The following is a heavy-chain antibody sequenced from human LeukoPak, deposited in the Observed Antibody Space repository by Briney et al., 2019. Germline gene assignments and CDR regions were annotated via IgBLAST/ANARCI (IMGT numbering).Heavy chain of an antibody. Sequence: GGSLRLSCAASGFTFSSYGMHWVRQAPGKGLEGVAFIRYEGSNKYYADSVKGRFTISRDNSKNTLYLQMNSLRAEDTAVYYCASKPRRANWFDPWGQGTLVTVSS. V-gene: IGHV3-30*02. CDR1: GFTFSSYG. CDR3: ASKPRRANWFDP. J-gene: IGHJ5*02. CDR2: IRYEGSNK.